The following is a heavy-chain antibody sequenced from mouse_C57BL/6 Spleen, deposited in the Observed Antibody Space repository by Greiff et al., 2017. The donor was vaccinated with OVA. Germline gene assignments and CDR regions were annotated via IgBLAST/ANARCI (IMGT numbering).Heavy chain of an antibody. J-gene: IGHJ4*01. CDR3: ARSRYAPYYYAMDY. V-gene: IGHV1-18*01. D-gene: IGHD1-1*01. CDR1: GYTFTDYN. CDR2: INPNNGGT. Sequence: VQLKESGPELVKPGASVKIPCKASGYTFTDYNMDWVKQSHGKSLEWIGDINPNNGGTIYNQKFKGKATLTVDKSSSTAYMELRSLTSEDTAVYYCARSRYAPYYYAMDYWGQGTSVTVSS.